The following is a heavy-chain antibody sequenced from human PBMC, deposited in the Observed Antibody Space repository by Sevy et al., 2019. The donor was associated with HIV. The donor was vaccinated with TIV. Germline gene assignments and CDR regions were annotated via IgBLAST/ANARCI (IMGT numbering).Heavy chain of an antibody. CDR2: INHSGST. D-gene: IGHD2-2*01. V-gene: IGHV4-34*01. J-gene: IGHJ5*02. CDR1: GGSFSGYY. CDR3: ARAPPVVVVPGAPSWFDP. Sequence: SETLTLTCAVYGGSFSGYYWNWIRQSPGKGLEWIGEINHSGSTHYNPSLKSRVTISVDTSKNQFSLRLNSVTAADTTVYYCARAPPVVVVPGAPSWFDPWGQGTLVTVSS.